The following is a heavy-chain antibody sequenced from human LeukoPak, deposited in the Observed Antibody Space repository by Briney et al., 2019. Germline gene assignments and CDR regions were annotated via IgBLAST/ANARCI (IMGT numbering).Heavy chain of an antibody. CDR1: GGSISSHY. V-gene: IGHV4-59*11. Sequence: SETLSLTCTVSGGSISSHYWSWIRQPPGKGLEWIGYIYYSGSTNYNPSLKSRVTISVDTSKNQFSLKLSSVTAADTAVYHCARGRWLQFEYYFDYWGQGTLVTVSS. CDR2: IYYSGST. CDR3: ARGRWLQFEYYFDY. D-gene: IGHD5-24*01. J-gene: IGHJ4*02.